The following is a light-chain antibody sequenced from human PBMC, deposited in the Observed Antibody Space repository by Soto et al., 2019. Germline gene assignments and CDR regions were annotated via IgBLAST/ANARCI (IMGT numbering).Light chain of an antibody. CDR2: DAS. V-gene: IGKV3D-11*01. CDR3: QQRSNWPIT. CDR1: QGVSSY. J-gene: IGKJ5*01. Sequence: EIVLTQSPATLSLSPGERATLSCRASQGVSSYLAWYQQKPGQAPGLLIYDASNRATGIPARFSGSGPGTDFTLTISSLEPEDFAVYYCQQRSNWPITFGQGTRLEIK.